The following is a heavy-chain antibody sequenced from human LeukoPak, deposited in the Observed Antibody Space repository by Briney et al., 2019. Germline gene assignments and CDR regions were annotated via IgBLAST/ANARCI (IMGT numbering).Heavy chain of an antibody. Sequence: RASVKVSCKASGYTFTGYYMNWVRQAPGQGLEWMGWINPNSGGTNYAQEFQGRVTMTGDTSLSIVQMELRSLTADDTAMYYCATPVPGYGALDVWGQGTMVTVSS. D-gene: IGHD3-9*01. CDR1: GYTFTGYY. V-gene: IGHV1-2*02. CDR3: ATPVPGYGALDV. CDR2: INPNSGGT. J-gene: IGHJ3*01.